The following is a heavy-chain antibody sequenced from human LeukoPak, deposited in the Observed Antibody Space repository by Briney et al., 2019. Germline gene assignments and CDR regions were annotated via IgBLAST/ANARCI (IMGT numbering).Heavy chain of an antibody. Sequence: SETLSLTCALYGGSFSSYSWSWTWIRQTPEKGLEWIGEIIGKGNANYNPSLKSRVAIDLDTSKNQFSLKLTSMTAADTAMYYCARGYYPPRWYFDLWGRGTLVTVSS. J-gene: IGHJ2*01. CDR1: GGSFSSYS. V-gene: IGHV4-34*01. D-gene: IGHD1-26*01. CDR2: IIGKGNA. CDR3: ARGYYPPRWYFDL.